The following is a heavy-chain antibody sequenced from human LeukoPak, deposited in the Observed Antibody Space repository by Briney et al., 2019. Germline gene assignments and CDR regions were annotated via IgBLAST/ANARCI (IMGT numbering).Heavy chain of an antibody. J-gene: IGHJ4*02. V-gene: IGHV3-49*04. CDR2: IRSKAYGGTT. Sequence: GGSLRLSCTASGFTFGDYAMSWVRQAPGKGLEWVGFIRSKAYGGTTEYAASVKGRFTISRDDSKSIAYLQMNSLKTEDTAVYYLRYYDFWSGVDYWGQGTLVTVSS. D-gene: IGHD3-3*01. CDR1: GFTFGDYA. CDR3: RYYDFWSGVDY.